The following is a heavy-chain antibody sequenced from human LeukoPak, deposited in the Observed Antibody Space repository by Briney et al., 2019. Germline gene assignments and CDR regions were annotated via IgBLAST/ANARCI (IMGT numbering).Heavy chain of an antibody. CDR2: INHSGST. V-gene: IGHV4-34*01. CDR1: GGSFSGYY. Sequence: SETLSLTCAVYGGSFSGYYWSWIRQPPGKGLEWIGEINHSGSTNYNPSLKSRVTISVDTSKNQFSLKLSSVTAADTAVYYCASGYCSGGSCYSDYYYYGMDVWGQGTTVTVSS. D-gene: IGHD2-15*01. CDR3: ASGYCSGGSCYSDYYYYGMDV. J-gene: IGHJ6*02.